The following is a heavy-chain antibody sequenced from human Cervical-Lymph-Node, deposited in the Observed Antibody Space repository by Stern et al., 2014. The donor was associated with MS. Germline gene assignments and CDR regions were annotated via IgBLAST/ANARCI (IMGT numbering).Heavy chain of an antibody. CDR2: IIPMFGEA. J-gene: IGHJ3*01. Sequence: VQLVQSGAEVKKPGSSVKVSCKASVNTFSSYVLSWVRQAPGQGLEWMGGIIPMFGEANYAQKFQGRVTITADESTTTVFMGLSSLRSEDTAIYYCARAWHGGTVSTITAFDVWGQGTMVTVSS. CDR1: VNTFSSYV. D-gene: IGHD5/OR15-5a*01. V-gene: IGHV1-69*01. CDR3: ARAWHGGTVSTITAFDV.